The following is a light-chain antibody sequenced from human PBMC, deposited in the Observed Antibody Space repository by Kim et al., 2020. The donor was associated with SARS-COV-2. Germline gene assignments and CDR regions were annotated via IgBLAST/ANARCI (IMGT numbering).Light chain of an antibody. Sequence: DIQMTHSPSSLSVSVGDRVTLTCRASQNISDYLNWYQHKPGKAPNLLIFAASSLQSGVPTRFSGSGSGTDFALTINSLQPEDFATYFCQQSFSFPYTFGQGTKLEIK. CDR3: QQSFSFPYT. J-gene: IGKJ2*01. CDR2: AAS. CDR1: QNISDY. V-gene: IGKV1-39*01.